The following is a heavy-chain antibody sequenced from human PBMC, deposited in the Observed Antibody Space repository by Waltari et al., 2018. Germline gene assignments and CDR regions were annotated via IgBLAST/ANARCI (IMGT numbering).Heavy chain of an antibody. CDR1: GYTFTSYD. J-gene: IGHJ4*02. CDR2: MNPNSGNT. Sequence: QVQLVQSGAEVKKPGASVKVSCKASGYTFTSYDINWVRQATGQGLEWVGWMNPNSGNTGYAQKCQGRVTITRNTSISTAYMELSSLRSEDTAVYYCARRSSSWYGIDYWGQGTLVTVSS. D-gene: IGHD6-13*01. V-gene: IGHV1-8*03. CDR3: ARRSSSWYGIDY.